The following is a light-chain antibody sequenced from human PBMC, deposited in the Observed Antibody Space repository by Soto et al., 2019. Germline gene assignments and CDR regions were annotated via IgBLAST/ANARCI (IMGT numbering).Light chain of an antibody. CDR1: SNDVGIYNS. CDR3: SSYAGSNPYV. J-gene: IGLJ1*01. Sequence: QSVLTQPPSAAGSPGQSVTISCTGTSNDVGIYNSVSWYQQHPGKAPKLMIYEVTKRPSGVPDRFSGSKSGNTASLTVSGLQAEDEDDYYCSSYAGSNPYVFGTGNKVTVL. V-gene: IGLV2-8*01. CDR2: EVT.